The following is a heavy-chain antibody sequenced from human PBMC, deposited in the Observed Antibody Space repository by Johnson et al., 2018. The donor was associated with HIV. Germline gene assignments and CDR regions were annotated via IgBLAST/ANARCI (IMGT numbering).Heavy chain of an antibody. CDR3: ANGGAARPGAFDI. J-gene: IGHJ3*02. V-gene: IGHV3-20*04. Sequence: VQLVESGGGVVRPGGSLRLSCAASGFNFDDYGMSWVHQAPGKGLEWVSGISWNGGSTGYADSVKGRFSISRDNAKNSLYLQMNSLRAEDTTVYYCANGGAARPGAFDIWGQGTMVTVSS. CDR2: ISWNGGST. D-gene: IGHD6-6*01. CDR1: GFNFDDYG.